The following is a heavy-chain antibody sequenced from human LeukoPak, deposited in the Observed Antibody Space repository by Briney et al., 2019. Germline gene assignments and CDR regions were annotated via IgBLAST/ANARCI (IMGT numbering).Heavy chain of an antibody. CDR3: ARGPAGYN. J-gene: IGHJ4*02. V-gene: IGHV3-53*01. D-gene: IGHD1-1*01. CDR2: IYSGDSI. CDR1: GFTVSSNH. Sequence: GGSLRLSCAASGFTVSSNHMSWVRQAPGKGLEWVSVIYSGDSIDYADSVKGRFTISRDNLKNTLYLQMNSLRAEDTAVYYCARGPAGYNWGQGTLVTFSS.